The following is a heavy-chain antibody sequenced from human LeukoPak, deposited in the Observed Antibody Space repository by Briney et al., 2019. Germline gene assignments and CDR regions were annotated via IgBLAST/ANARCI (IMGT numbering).Heavy chain of an antibody. D-gene: IGHD3-16*01. CDR3: ATPWGEPKPRYYYYMDV. J-gene: IGHJ6*03. CDR2: FDPEDGET. Sequence: ASVKVSCKVSGYTLTELSMHWVRQAPGKGLEWMGGFDPEDGETIYAQKFQGRVTMTEDTSTDTAYMELSSLRPEDTAVYYCATPWGEPKPRYYYYMDVWGKGTTVTVSS. CDR1: GYTLTELS. V-gene: IGHV1-24*01.